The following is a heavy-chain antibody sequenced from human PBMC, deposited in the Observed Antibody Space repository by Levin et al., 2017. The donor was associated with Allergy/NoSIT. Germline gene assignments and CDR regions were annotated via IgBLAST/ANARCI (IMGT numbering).Heavy chain of an antibody. D-gene: IGHD3-16*01. CDR3: AREAVEPRLQAGRGSWFDP. CDR2: IYHSGST. V-gene: IGHV4-30-2*01. CDR1: GGSISSGGYS. Sequence: SQTLSLTCAVSGGSISSGGYSWSWIRQPPGKGLEWIGYIYHSGSTYYNPSLKSRVTISVDRSKNQFSLKLSSVTAADTAVYYCAREAVEPRLQAGRGSWFDPWGQGTLVTVSS. J-gene: IGHJ5*02.